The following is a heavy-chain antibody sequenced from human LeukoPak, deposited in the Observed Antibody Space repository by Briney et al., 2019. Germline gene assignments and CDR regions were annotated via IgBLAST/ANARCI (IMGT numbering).Heavy chain of an antibody. J-gene: IGHJ3*02. Sequence: GSLRLSCAAFGLSLSSHGMHWVRQAPGKGLEWVAFIQDNERNIYYADSVNGRFTISRDNSKNRVYLQMNSLRTEDTAVYYCANELWSGPSDAFDIWGRGTMVTVSS. CDR2: IQDNERNI. D-gene: IGHD3-3*01. CDR3: ANELWSGPSDAFDI. CDR1: GLSLSSHG. V-gene: IGHV3-30*02.